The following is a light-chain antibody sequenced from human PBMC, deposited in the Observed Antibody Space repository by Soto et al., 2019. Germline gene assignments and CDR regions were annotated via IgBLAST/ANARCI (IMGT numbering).Light chain of an antibody. Sequence: EIVLTQSPATLSLSPGGTATLSCRASQSVSTWLTWYQQKPGQAPRLLIYDASNRATGIPARFSGSGSGTDFTLTISSLEPEDFAVYYCQQRSNWITFGQGTRLEIE. CDR3: QQRSNWIT. CDR1: QSVSTW. CDR2: DAS. V-gene: IGKV3-11*01. J-gene: IGKJ5*01.